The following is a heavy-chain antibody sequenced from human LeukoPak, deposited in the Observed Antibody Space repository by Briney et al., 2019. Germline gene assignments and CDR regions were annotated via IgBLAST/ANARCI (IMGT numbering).Heavy chain of an antibody. CDR2: IYYSGST. Sequence: SETLFLTCTVSGGSISSSSYYWGWIRQPPGKGLEWIGSIYYSGSTYYNPSLKSRVTISVDTSKNQFSLKLSSVTAADTAVYYCARRVVAVAGTIRGFDYWGQGTLVTVSS. J-gene: IGHJ4*02. D-gene: IGHD6-19*01. CDR1: GGSISSSSYY. V-gene: IGHV4-39*01. CDR3: ARRVVAVAGTIRGFDY.